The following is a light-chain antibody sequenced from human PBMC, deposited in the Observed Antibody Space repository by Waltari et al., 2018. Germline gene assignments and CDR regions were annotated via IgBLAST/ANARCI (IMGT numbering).Light chain of an antibody. CDR2: DVS. CDR1: SNAVGGYSY. V-gene: IGLV2-14*03. J-gene: IGLJ2*01. Sequence: QSALPHPASLPGSPGQSSTTPCTGTSNAVGGYSYFSRYQQHPGKVPRVIIYDVSNRPSGVSSRVSGAKSGNTASLTICGRQAEDEADYYCGSYTNSGTLEVFGGGTKVTVL. CDR3: GSYTNSGTLEV.